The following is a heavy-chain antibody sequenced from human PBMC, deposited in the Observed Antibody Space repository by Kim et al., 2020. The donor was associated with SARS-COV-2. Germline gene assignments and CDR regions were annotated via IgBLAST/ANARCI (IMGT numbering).Heavy chain of an antibody. D-gene: IGHD2-8*01. Sequence: TSSNPALESRVTVSLDTSKTQFSLRLTSVTAADTAVYYCARRMYATGWFGRWGQGILVTVSS. CDR2: T. CDR3: ARRMYATGWFGR. J-gene: IGHJ4*02. V-gene: IGHV4-59*01.